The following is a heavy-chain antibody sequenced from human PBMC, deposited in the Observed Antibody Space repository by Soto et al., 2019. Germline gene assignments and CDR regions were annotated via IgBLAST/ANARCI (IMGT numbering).Heavy chain of an antibody. CDR1: GGSISSYY. V-gene: IGHV4-59*01. Sequence: SETLSLTCTVSGGSISSYYWSWVREPPGNGLEWIGYIYYSGSTNYNPSLKSRVTISVDTSKNQFSLKLSSVTAPDTAVYYCASSNYYDSSGPFNYDYWGQGTLVTVSS. D-gene: IGHD3-22*01. CDR3: ASSNYYDSSGPFNYDY. J-gene: IGHJ4*02. CDR2: IYYSGST.